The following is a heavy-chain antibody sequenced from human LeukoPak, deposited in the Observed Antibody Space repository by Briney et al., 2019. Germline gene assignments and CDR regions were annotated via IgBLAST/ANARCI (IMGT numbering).Heavy chain of an antibody. CDR1: GGSISSYY. CDR2: IYYSGST. Sequence: PSETLSLTCTVSGGSISSYYCSWIRQPPGKGLEWIGYIYYSGSTNYNPSLKSRVTISVDTSKNQFSLKLSSVTAADTAVYYCARGTYYYGSGSLLPYFDYWGQGTLVTVSS. V-gene: IGHV4-59*01. D-gene: IGHD3-10*01. CDR3: ARGTYYYGSGSLLPYFDY. J-gene: IGHJ4*02.